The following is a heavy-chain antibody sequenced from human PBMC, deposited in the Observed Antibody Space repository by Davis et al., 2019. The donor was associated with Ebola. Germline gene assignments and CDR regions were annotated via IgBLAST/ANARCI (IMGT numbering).Heavy chain of an antibody. CDR3: ARGGYFDWLTRWHYYGMDV. V-gene: IGHV1-8*01. CDR2: MNPNSENP. CDR1: GYTFTPYD. Sequence: AASVKVSCKASGYTFTPYDLHWLRQATGQGLEWMGWMNPNSENPGYAQKFQGRVTMTRSTSISTAYMELSSLRSEDTAVYYCARGGYFDWLTRWHYYGMDVWGQGTTVTVSS. D-gene: IGHD3-9*01. J-gene: IGHJ6*02.